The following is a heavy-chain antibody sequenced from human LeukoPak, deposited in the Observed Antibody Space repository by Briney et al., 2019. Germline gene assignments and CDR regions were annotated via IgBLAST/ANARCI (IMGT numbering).Heavy chain of an antibody. J-gene: IGHJ3*02. CDR1: GFTFSSYS. D-gene: IGHD1-26*01. CDR3: ARDMSPWESRNPDAFDI. V-gene: IGHV3-21*04. CDR2: ISSSSSYI. Sequence: PGGSLRLSCAASGFTFSSYSMNWVRQAPGKGLEWVSSISSSSSYIYYADSVRGRFTISRDNSKNTLYLQMNSLRVEDTAVYYCARDMSPWESRNPDAFDIWGQGTMVTVSS.